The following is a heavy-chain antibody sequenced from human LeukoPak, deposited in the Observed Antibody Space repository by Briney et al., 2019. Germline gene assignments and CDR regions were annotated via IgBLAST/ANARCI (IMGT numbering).Heavy chain of an antibody. V-gene: IGHV4-4*02. CDR3: AELGITMIGGV. Sequence: PSETLSLTCAVSGGSISSNKWWNWVRQPPGKGLEWIGEIYHTGSTNYNPSLKSRVTISVDKSKNQFSLRLNSVTAADTAVYYCAELGITMIGGVWGKGTTVTISS. CDR2: IYHTGST. J-gene: IGHJ6*04. D-gene: IGHD3-10*02. CDR1: GGSISSNKW.